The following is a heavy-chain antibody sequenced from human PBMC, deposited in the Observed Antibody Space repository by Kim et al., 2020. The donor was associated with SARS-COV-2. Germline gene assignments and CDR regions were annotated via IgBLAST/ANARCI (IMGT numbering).Heavy chain of an antibody. D-gene: IGHD3-9*01. CDR3: ARVTGYRNNWFDP. J-gene: IGHJ5*02. Sequence: NYSPSLGSRVTISIDTSKNHVSLKLSSVTDTDTAIYYCARVTGYRNNWFDPWGQGTLVTVSS. V-gene: IGHV4-34*01.